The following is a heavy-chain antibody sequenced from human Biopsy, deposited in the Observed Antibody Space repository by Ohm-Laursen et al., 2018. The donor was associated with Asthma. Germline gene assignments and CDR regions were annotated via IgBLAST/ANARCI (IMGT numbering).Heavy chain of an antibody. CDR1: GFTFSSYG. D-gene: IGHD3-3*01. V-gene: IGHV3-30*03. Sequence: SLRLSCSASGFTFSSYGMHWVRQAPGKGLEWVAVISYDGSNKYYADSVKGRFTISRDNSKNTLYLQMNSLRAEDTAVYYCASQSSGPDFWSGYYYFDYWGQGTLGTVSS. CDR3: ASQSSGPDFWSGYYYFDY. CDR2: ISYDGSNK. J-gene: IGHJ4*02.